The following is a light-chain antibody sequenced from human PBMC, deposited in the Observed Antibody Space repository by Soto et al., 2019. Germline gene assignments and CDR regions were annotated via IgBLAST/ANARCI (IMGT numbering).Light chain of an antibody. J-gene: IGLJ3*02. V-gene: IGLV1-47*01. CDR3: AAWDDSLNGWV. CDR2: RNN. CDR1: SSNIGSNY. Sequence: QSVLTQPPSASGTPGQRVTISCSGSSSNIGSNYVYWYHQLPGTAPKLVIYRNNQRPSGVPDRFSGSKSGTSASLAISGLQAEDEADYYCAAWDDSLNGWVFGGGTKVTVL.